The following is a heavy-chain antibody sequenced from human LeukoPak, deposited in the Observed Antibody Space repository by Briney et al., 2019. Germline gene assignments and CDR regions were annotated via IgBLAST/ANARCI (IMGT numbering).Heavy chain of an antibody. V-gene: IGHV3-23*01. Sequence: GGSQRLSCAVSGFTFSSYAMSWVRQAPGKRLEWVSTISGSGGRTYYADSVKGRFTISRDNSKNTLYLQMNSLRAVDTAVYYCARHLSGDDIWGQGTMVTVSS. CDR1: GFTFSSYA. CDR2: ISGSGGRT. D-gene: IGHD4-17*01. CDR3: ARHLSGDDI. J-gene: IGHJ3*02.